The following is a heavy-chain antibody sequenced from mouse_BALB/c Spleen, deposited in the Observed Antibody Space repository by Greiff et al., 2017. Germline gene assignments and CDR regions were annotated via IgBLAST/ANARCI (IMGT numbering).Heavy chain of an antibody. CDR1: GFSLTGYG. Sequence: VQVVESGPGLVAPSQSLSITCTVSGFSLTGYGVNWVRQPPGKGLEWLGMIWGDGSTDYNSALKSRLSISKDNSKSQVFLKMNSLQTDDTARYYCARDYYYGSSRIYYAMDYWGQGTSVTVSS. CDR2: IWGDGST. J-gene: IGHJ4*01. D-gene: IGHD1-1*01. CDR3: ARDYYYGSSRIYYAMDY. V-gene: IGHV2-6-7*01.